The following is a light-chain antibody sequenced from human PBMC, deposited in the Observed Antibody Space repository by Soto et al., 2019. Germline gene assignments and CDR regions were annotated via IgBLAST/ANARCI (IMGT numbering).Light chain of an antibody. V-gene: IGKV1-5*03. Sequence: DIQMTQSPSTLSASVGDRVTITCRASQSISSWLAWYQQKPGKAPKLLIYKASSLESGVPSRFSGSGSGTEFTLTISSLQPDDFANYYCQQYNSYWITFGGGTKVEIK. CDR2: KAS. CDR1: QSISSW. CDR3: QQYNSYWIT. J-gene: IGKJ4*01.